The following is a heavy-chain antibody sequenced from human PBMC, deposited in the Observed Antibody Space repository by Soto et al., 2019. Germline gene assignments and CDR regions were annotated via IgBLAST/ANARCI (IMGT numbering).Heavy chain of an antibody. J-gene: IGHJ4*02. D-gene: IGHD1-26*01. V-gene: IGHV3-33*01. Sequence: QVQLVESGGGVVQPGRSLRLSCAASGFTFSSYGMHWVRQAPGKGLEWVAVIWYDGSNKYYADSVKGRFTISRDNSKNTLYLQMNSLRAEDTAVYYCAREVGGSYGMDYWGLGTLVTVSS. CDR3: AREVGGSYGMDY. CDR1: GFTFSSYG. CDR2: IWYDGSNK.